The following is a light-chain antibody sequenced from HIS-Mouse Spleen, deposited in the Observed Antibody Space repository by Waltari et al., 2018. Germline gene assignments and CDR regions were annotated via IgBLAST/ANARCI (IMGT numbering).Light chain of an antibody. V-gene: IGKV1-8*01. Sequence: AIRMTQSPSSLYASTGDRVTITCRASQGISSYLAWYQQKPGKAPKLLIYAASTLQSGVPSRFSGSGSGTDFTLTISCLQSEGFATYYCQQYYSYALTFGGGTKVEIK. CDR1: QGISSY. CDR3: QQYYSYALT. CDR2: AAS. J-gene: IGKJ4*01.